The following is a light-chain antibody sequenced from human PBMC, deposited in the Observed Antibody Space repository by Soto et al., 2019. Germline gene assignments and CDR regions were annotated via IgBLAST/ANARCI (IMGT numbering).Light chain of an antibody. V-gene: IGLV1-44*01. J-gene: IGLJ3*02. CDR2: SNN. CDR1: STNIGSNT. Sequence: QSVLTQPPSAXXTPGQRVTISCSGSSTNIGSNTVNWYQQFPGTAPKLLIYSNNQRSSGVPDRFSGSKSGTSASLAISALQSEDEADYYCAAWDDNLNGWVFGGGTKLTVL. CDR3: AAWDDNLNGWV.